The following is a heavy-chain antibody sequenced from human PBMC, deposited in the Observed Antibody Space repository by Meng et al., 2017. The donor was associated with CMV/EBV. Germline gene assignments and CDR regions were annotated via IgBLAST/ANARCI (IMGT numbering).Heavy chain of an antibody. V-gene: IGHV4-59*01. CDR1: GVSISSYY. J-gene: IGHJ4*02. D-gene: IGHD1-26*01. CDR2: IYYSGSI. CDR3: ASQYSGTYYREFDY. Sequence: GSLRLSCTVSGVSISSYYWSWIRQPPGKGLEWIGHIYYSGSINYNPPLKSRVTMSVDTSKNQFSLKLSSVTAADTAVYYCASQYSGTYYREFDYWGQGTLVTVSS.